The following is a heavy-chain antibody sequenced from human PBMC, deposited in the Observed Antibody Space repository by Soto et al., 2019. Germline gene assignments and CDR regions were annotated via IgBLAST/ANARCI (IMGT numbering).Heavy chain of an antibody. V-gene: IGHV5-51*01. CDR1: GYSFSSYW. CDR3: ARPDHMTIFSGGALDAFHI. CDR2: IYPGDSDT. J-gene: IGHJ3*02. D-gene: IGHD3-9*01. Sequence: GESLKISCKGSGYSFSSYWIAWVRQMPGKGLEWMGIIYPGDSDTRYSPSFQGPVTISADKSITTAYVQWSSLKASDTAMYYCARPDHMTIFSGGALDAFHIWGQGTMVTVSS.